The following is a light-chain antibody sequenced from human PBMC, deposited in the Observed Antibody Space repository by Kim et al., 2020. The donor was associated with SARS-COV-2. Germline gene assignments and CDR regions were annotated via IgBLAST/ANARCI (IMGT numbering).Light chain of an antibody. Sequence: SVGDRVTIPGRASHGISSYLAWYQQKPGKAPKLLIYAASTLQSGVPSRFSGSGSGTEFTLTISSLQPEDFATYYCQQLNSYPPFTFGPGTKVDIK. J-gene: IGKJ3*01. CDR3: QQLNSYPPFT. CDR2: AAS. V-gene: IGKV1-9*01. CDR1: HGISSY.